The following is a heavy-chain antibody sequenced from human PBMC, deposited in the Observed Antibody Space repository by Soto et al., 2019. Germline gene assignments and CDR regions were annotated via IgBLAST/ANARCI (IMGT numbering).Heavy chain of an antibody. Sequence: GGSLRLSCAASGFTFSSHTMNWVRQAPGKGLEWVSSLSSNAYYIYYADSVRGRFTISRDNAKNSLYLQMSNLRAEDTAVYYCAREAAKGISSSDWFDPWGQGTLVTVSS. CDR1: GFTFSSHT. D-gene: IGHD6-6*01. CDR3: AREAAKGISSSDWFDP. V-gene: IGHV3-21*01. CDR2: LSSNAYYI. J-gene: IGHJ5*02.